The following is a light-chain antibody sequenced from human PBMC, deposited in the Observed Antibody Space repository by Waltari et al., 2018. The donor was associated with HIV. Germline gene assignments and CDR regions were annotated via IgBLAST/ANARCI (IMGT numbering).Light chain of an antibody. J-gene: IGLJ3*02. V-gene: IGLV2-8*01. Sequence: QSALTQPPSASGSPGQSVTISCTGTSSDVGGYNYVSWYQQHPGKAPKSIIYAVIKRPSGVPERFPGSKSGNMASLTVSGLQAEDEADYYCSSYAGSNWVFGGGTNLTVL. CDR3: SSYAGSNWV. CDR1: SSDVGGYNY. CDR2: AVI.